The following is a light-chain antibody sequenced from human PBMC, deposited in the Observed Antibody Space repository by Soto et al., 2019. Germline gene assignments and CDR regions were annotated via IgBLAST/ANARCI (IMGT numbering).Light chain of an antibody. CDR2: AAS. Sequence: DIQMTQSPSSLSASVGDRVTITCRASQSISSYLNWYQQKPGKAPKLLIYAASSLHSGVPSRFSGSRSGTDFTLPISSLQPEDFETYYWQQSYSTPQTFGQGTKLEIK. J-gene: IGKJ2*01. CDR1: QSISSY. CDR3: QQSYSTPQT. V-gene: IGKV1-39*01.